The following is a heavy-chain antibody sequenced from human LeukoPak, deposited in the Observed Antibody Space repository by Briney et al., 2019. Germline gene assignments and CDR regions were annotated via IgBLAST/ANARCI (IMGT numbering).Heavy chain of an antibody. CDR3: ARVIAAAGLTFDY. CDR2: ISSSSSYT. Sequence: GGSLRLSCAASGFTFSDYYMSWIRQAPGKGLEWVSYISSSSSYTNYADSVKGRFTISRDNAKNSLYLQMNSLRAEDTAVYYCARVIAAAGLTFDYWGQGTPVTVSS. D-gene: IGHD6-13*01. J-gene: IGHJ4*02. CDR1: GFTFSDYY. V-gene: IGHV3-11*05.